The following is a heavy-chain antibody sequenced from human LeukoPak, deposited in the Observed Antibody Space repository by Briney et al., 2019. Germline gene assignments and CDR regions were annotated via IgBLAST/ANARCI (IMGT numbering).Heavy chain of an antibody. J-gene: IGHJ6*02. Sequence: NPGGSLRLSCAASGFTFSNAWMSWVRQAPGQGLEWVGRIKSKTDGGTTDYAAPVKGRFTISRDDSKNTLYLQMNSLKTEDTAVYYCTGENVLLWFGDLYYYGMDVWGQGTTVTVSS. CDR3: TGENVLLWFGDLYYYGMDV. V-gene: IGHV3-15*01. D-gene: IGHD3-10*01. CDR1: GFTFSNAW. CDR2: IKSKTDGGTT.